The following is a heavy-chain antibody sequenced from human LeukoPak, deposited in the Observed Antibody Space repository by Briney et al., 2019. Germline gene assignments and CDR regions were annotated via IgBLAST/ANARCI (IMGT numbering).Heavy chain of an antibody. CDR3: AREIVGATTVGKRYNWFDP. J-gene: IGHJ5*02. V-gene: IGHV4-59*01. CDR1: GGSISSYY. CDR2: IYYSGST. Sequence: SETLSLTCTVSGGSISSYYWSWIRQPPGKGLEGIGYIYYSGSTNYNPSLKSRVTISVDTSKNQFSLKLSSVTAADTAVYYCAREIVGATTVGKRYNWFDPWGQGTLVSVSS. D-gene: IGHD1-26*01.